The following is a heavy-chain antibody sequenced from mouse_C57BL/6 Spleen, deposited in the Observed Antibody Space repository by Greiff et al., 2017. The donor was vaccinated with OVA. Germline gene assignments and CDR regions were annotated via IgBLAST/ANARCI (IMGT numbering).Heavy chain of an antibody. J-gene: IGHJ3*01. CDR1: GYTFTSYW. Sequence: QVHVKQPGAELVRPGSSVKLSCKASGYTFTSYWMDWVKQRPGQGLEWIGNIYPSDSETHYNQKFKDKATLTVDKSSSTAYMQLSSLTSEDSAVYYCARSGDYPWFAYWGQGTLVTVSA. CDR3: ARSGDYPWFAY. V-gene: IGHV1-61*01. CDR2: IYPSDSET. D-gene: IGHD2-4*01.